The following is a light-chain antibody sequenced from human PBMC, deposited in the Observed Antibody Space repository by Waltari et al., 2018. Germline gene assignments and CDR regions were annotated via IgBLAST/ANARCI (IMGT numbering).Light chain of an antibody. V-gene: IGKV3-15*01. J-gene: IGKJ5*01. CDR3: QQYNYWPPIT. CDR1: QSIYSN. Sequence: EIVMTQSPATLSVSAGERVTLSCRASQSIYSNLAWYQQKPGQAPRLLIYEASTRATSIPARFRGSGSGTDFTLTISSLQSEDSAVYYCQQYNYWPPITFGQGTRLEI. CDR2: EAS.